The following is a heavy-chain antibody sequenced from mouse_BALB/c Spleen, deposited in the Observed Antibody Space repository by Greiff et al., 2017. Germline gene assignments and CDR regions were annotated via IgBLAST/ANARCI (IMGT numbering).Heavy chain of an antibody. CDR2: IWGDGST. Sequence: VKLMESGPDLVAPSQSLSITCTVSGFSLTSYGVHWVRQPPGKGLEWLGMIWGDGSTDYNSALKSRLSISKDNSKSQVFLKMNSLQTDDTARYYCAGDYYSYAMDYWGQGTSVTVSS. V-gene: IGHV2-6-7*01. CDR3: AGDYYSYAMDY. D-gene: IGHD1-1*01. CDR1: GFSLTSYG. J-gene: IGHJ4*01.